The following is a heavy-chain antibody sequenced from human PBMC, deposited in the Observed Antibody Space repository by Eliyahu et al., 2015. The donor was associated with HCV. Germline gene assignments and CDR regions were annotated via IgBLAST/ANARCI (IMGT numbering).Heavy chain of an antibody. V-gene: IGHV3-9*01. CDR2: INWNSDTT. CDR3: VKAISFVTESGSFDS. D-gene: IGHD3-10*01. Sequence: EVQLVESGGGWEQPGRSLRLSCVASGITFXDFAMHWVRLTPGKGLEWVAGINWNSDTTGYADAVKGRFTISRDNAKNTLYLQMNSLRDEDTALYYCVKAISFVTESGSFDSWGQGTLVTVSS. J-gene: IGHJ4*02. CDR1: GITFXDFA.